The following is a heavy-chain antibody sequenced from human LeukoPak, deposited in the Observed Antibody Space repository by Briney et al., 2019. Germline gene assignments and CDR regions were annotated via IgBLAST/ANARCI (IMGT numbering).Heavy chain of an antibody. V-gene: IGHV3-23*01. J-gene: IGHJ4*02. D-gene: IGHD6-13*01. CDR3: AKSPSWGPAAAGMRSDY. CDR1: GFTFSSYA. Sequence: GGSLRLSCAASGFTFSSYAMSWVRQAPGKGLEWVSIISITGDTTYYADSVRGRFTIFRDNSKNTLYLQMNSLGAEDTALYYCAKSPSWGPAAAGMRSDYWGQGTLVTVSS. CDR2: ISITGDTT.